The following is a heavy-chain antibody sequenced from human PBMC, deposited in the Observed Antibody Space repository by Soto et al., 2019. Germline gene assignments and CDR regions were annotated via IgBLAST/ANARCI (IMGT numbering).Heavy chain of an antibody. V-gene: IGHV3-23*01. D-gene: IGHD5-12*01. Sequence: EVQLLESGGGLVQPGGSLRLSCAASGFTFSSYAMSWVRQAPGKGLEWVSAISGSGGSTYYADSVKGRFTISRDNSKNTLYLQMNSLRAEDTAVYYCATWNGGVYSGSDWYWGQGTLVTVSS. CDR1: GFTFSSYA. CDR2: ISGSGGST. CDR3: ATWNGGVYSGSDWY. J-gene: IGHJ4*02.